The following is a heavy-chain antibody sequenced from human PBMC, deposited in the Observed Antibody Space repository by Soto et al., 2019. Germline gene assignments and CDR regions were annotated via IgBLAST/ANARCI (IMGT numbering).Heavy chain of an antibody. CDR3: ARENSIVVVVAATPIGNDAFDI. V-gene: IGHV3-21*04. Sequence: PGGSLRLSCAASGFTFSSYSMNWVRQAPGKGLEWVSSISSSSSYIYYADSVKGRFTISRANAKNSLYLPMNSLTAADTAVYYCARENSIVVVVAATPIGNDAFDIWGQGTMVTVSS. CDR1: GFTFSSYS. D-gene: IGHD2-15*01. CDR2: ISSSSSYI. J-gene: IGHJ3*02.